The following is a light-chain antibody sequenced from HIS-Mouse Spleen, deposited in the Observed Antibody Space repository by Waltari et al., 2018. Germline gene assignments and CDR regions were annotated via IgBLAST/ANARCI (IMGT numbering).Light chain of an antibody. CDR3: QSYDSSNWV. V-gene: IGLV6-57*02. Sequence: NFMLTQPHSVSESPGKTVTISCTGSSGSIASNHVQWYQQRPGSAPTTVIFADNQRPSGVPDRFSGSIDSSSNSASLTISGRKTEDEADYYCQSYDSSNWVFGGGTKLTVL. J-gene: IGLJ3*02. CDR2: ADN. CDR1: SGSIASNH.